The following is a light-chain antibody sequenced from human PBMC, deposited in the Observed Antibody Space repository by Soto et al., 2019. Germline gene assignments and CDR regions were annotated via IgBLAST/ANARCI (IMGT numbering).Light chain of an antibody. J-gene: IGKJ4*01. CDR1: QDISNY. CDR2: DAS. CDR3: QQYDNLPPLT. Sequence: DIQMTQSPSSLYASVGDRVTITCQASQDISNYLNWYQQKPGKAPKLLIYDASNLETGVPSRFSGSGSGTDFTFTISSLQPEEIATYYCQQYDNLPPLTFGGGTKVEIK. V-gene: IGKV1-33*01.